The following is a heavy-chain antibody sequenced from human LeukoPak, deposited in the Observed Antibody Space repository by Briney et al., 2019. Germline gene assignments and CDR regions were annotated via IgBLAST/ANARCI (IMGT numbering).Heavy chain of an antibody. CDR2: ISWNSGSI. D-gene: IGHD4-17*01. CDR3: AKDRLYGDYEDYYYYGMDV. Sequence: TGRSLRLSCAASGFTFDDYAMHWVRQAPGKGLERVSGISWNSGSIGYADSVKGRFTISRDNAKNSLYLQMNSLRAEDTALYYCAKDRLYGDYEDYYYYGMDVWGQGTTVTVSS. J-gene: IGHJ6*02. V-gene: IGHV3-9*01. CDR1: GFTFDDYA.